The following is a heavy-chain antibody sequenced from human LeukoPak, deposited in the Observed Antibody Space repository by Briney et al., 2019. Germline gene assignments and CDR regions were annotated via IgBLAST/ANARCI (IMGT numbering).Heavy chain of an antibody. CDR2: IWYDGSNK. Sequence: GGSLRLSCAASGFTFSSYGMHWVRQAPGKGLERVAVIWYDGSNKYYADSVKGRFTISRDNSKNTLYLQMNSLRAEDTAVYYCARGRCGSTSCIPFDYWGQGTLVTVSS. J-gene: IGHJ4*02. CDR3: ARGRCGSTSCIPFDY. D-gene: IGHD2-2*01. CDR1: GFTFSSYG. V-gene: IGHV3-33*01.